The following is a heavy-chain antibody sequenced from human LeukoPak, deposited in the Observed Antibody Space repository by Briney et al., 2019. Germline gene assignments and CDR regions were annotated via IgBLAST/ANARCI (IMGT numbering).Heavy chain of an antibody. V-gene: IGHV1-8*03. J-gene: IGHJ4*02. D-gene: IGHD4-17*01. CDR3: ARRLGTVTTFDY. CDR1: GYTFTTYD. CDR2: MNPNSGNT. Sequence: RGSVRVSCKASGYTFTTYDINWVRQAPGQGLEWMGWMNPNSGNTGYAQKFQGRVTITRNTSISTAYMELSSLRSEDTAVYYCARRLGTVTTFDYWGQGTLVTVSS.